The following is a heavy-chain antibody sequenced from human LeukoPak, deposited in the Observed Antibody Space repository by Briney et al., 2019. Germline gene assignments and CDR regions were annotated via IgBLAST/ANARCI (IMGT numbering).Heavy chain of an antibody. D-gene: IGHD3-3*01. V-gene: IGHV1-2*02. CDR2: INPNSGGT. CDR1: GHSFTVYY. Sequence: ASVKVSCKASGHSFTVYYIHWVRQAPGQGLEWLGCINPNSGGTNYAQKFQGRVTMTRDTSIRTAYLHLSGLSSDDTAVYFCARAEMSPFWSASYSGSYSFDYWGQGTLVTASS. J-gene: IGHJ4*02. CDR3: ARAEMSPFWSASYSGSYSFDY.